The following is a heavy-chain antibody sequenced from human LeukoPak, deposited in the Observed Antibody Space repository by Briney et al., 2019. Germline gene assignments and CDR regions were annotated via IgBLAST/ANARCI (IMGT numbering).Heavy chain of an antibody. D-gene: IGHD3-3*01. CDR1: GGSISSGGYS. V-gene: IGHV4-30-2*01. CDR3: ARGLTYYDFWSGYYTGISERPNWFDP. Sequence: SQTLSLTCAVSGGSISSGGYSWSWIRQPPGKGLEWIGEINHSGSTNYNPSLKSRVTISVDTSKNQFSLKLSSVTAADTAVYYCARGLTYYDFWSGYYTGISERPNWFDPGAREPWSPSPQ. J-gene: IGHJ5*02. CDR2: INHSGST.